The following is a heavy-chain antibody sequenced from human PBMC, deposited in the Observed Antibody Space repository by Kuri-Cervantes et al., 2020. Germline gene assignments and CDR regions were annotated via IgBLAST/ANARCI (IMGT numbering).Heavy chain of an antibody. J-gene: IGHJ3*02. V-gene: IGHV3-30-3*01. D-gene: IGHD3-10*01. CDR2: ISYDGSRK. CDR1: GFTFGSYA. Sequence: GESLKISCAASGFTFGSYAMHWVRQAPGKGLEWVAFISYDGSRKYYADSVKGRFTISRDNSKNTLYLHMNSLRAEDTTVYYCAKDWLTMIRGVIDDAFDIWGQGTMVTVSS. CDR3: AKDWLTMIRGVIDDAFDI.